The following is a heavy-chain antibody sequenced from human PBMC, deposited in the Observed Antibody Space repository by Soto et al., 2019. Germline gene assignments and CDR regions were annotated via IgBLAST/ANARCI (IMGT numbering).Heavy chain of an antibody. J-gene: IGHJ6*02. V-gene: IGHV3-23*01. Sequence: GGSLRLSCAASGFTFSSYAMSWVRQDPGKGLEWVSAISGSVGSTYYADSVKGRFTISRENSKNTLYLQMNSLRAEDTAVYYCAKGGTHYYGSGSYFYYYGMQVWGQGNTVTVSS. CDR2: ISGSVGST. D-gene: IGHD3-10*01. CDR3: AKGGTHYYGSGSYFYYYGMQV. CDR1: GFTFSSYA.